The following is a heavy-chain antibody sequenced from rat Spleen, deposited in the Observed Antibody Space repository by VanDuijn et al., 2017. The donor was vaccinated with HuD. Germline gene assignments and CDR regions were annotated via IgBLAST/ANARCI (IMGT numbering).Heavy chain of an antibody. CDR1: GFSLTSKG. J-gene: IGHJ2*01. D-gene: IGHD1-9*01. V-gene: IGHV2S8*01. CDR3: TKDYYGYNFDY. Sequence: QVQLMESGPGLVQPSETLSLTCTVSGFSLTSKGVAWVRQPPGKGLEWLAAISITGDTFYNSVLKSRLTISRDISKNQVFLRTNNRQIENTAIFFCTKDYYGYNFDYWGQGVMVTVAS. CDR2: ISITGDT.